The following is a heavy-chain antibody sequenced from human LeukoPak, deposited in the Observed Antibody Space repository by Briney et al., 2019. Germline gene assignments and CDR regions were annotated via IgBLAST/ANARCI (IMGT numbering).Heavy chain of an antibody. CDR3: ARVGSSWNFDS. J-gene: IGHJ4*02. V-gene: IGHV5-51*01. CDR1: GYSFTNYW. CDR2: IYPGDSDT. D-gene: IGHD6-13*01. Sequence: GESLKISCKGSGYSFTNYWIGWVRQMPGKGLEWMGIIYPGDSDTRYSPSFQGQVTISADKSISTAYLQWSSQKASDTAMFYCARVGSSWNFDSWGQGTLVTVSS.